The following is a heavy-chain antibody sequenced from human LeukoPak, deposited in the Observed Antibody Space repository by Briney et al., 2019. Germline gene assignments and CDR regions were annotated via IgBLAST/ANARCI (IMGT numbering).Heavy chain of an antibody. CDR2: INNDGTSR. CDR1: GFTFSSYW. J-gene: IGHJ4*02. CDR3: ANQQLGNVY. D-gene: IGHD6-13*01. V-gene: IGHV3-74*01. Sequence: GGSLRLSCAASGFTFSSYWMHRVRQAPGKGLVWVSRINNDGTSRSYADSVKGRFTISRDNAKNTLYLQMNSLRAEDTAVYYCANQQLGNVYWGQGTLVTVSS.